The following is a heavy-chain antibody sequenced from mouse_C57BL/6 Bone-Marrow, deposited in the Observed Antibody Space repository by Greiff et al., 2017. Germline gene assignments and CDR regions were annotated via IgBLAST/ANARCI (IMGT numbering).Heavy chain of an antibody. CDR2: INPGSGGT. D-gene: IGHD1-1*01. V-gene: IGHV1-54*01. J-gene: IGHJ4*01. CDR1: GYAFTNYL. CDR3: ARGVLRGDY. Sequence: QVQLQQSGAELVRPGTSVKVSCKASGYAFTNYLIEWVKQRPGQGLEWIGVINPGSGGTNYNEKFKGKATLTADKSSSTSYMQLRSLTSEDSAVXFCARGVLRGDYWGQGTSVTVSS.